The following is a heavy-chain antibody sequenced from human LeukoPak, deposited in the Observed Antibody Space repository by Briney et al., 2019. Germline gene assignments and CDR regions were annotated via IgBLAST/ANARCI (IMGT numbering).Heavy chain of an antibody. CDR3: AKDPQKWESYFDY. CDR2: IRYDGSNK. D-gene: IGHD1-26*01. CDR1: GFTFSSYG. V-gene: IGHV3-30*02. J-gene: IGHJ4*02. Sequence: QTGGSLRLSCAASGFTFSSYGMHWVRQAPGKGLEWVAFIRYDGSNKYYADSVKGRFTISRDNSKNTLYPQMNSLRAEDTAVYYCAKDPQKWESYFDYWGQGTLVTVSS.